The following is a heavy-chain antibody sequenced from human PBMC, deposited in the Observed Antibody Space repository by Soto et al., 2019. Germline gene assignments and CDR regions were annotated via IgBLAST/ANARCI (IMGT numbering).Heavy chain of an antibody. CDR3: AKDSPIEVATGYDAFDI. D-gene: IGHD5-12*01. CDR2: ISYDGSNK. CDR1: GFTFSSYG. J-gene: IGHJ3*02. Sequence: GGSLRLSCAASGFTFSSYGMHWVRQAPGKGLEWVAVISYDGSNKYYADSVKGRFTISRDNSKNTLYLQMNSLRAEDTAVYYCAKDSPIEVATGYDAFDIWGQGTMVTVSS. V-gene: IGHV3-30*18.